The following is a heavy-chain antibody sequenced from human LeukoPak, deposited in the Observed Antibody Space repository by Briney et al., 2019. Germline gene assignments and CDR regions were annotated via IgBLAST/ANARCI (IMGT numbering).Heavy chain of an antibody. CDR3: ARAPDRFAY. V-gene: IGHV3-48*03. Sequence: GGSLRLSCAASGFTFSSYEMNWVRQAPGKGLEWVSYISSSGSTIYYADSVKGRFTISRDNAKNSLYLQMISLRAEDTAVYYCARAPDRFAYWGQGTLVTVSS. D-gene: IGHD3-22*01. CDR1: GFTFSSYE. CDR2: ISSSGSTI. J-gene: IGHJ4*02.